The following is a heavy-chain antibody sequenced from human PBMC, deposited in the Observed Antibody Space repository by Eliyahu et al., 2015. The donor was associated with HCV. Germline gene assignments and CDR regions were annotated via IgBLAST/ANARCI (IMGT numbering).Heavy chain of an antibody. D-gene: IGHD4-17*01. Sequence: EVQLVESGGGLVQPGRSLRLSCTASGFTFGXXAMSWFRQAAGKGLEWVXXXRSKAYXXTTEYAASVKGRFTISRDDSKSIAYLQMNSLKTEDTAVYYCTRFRPYGDPLNFDYWGQGTLVTVSS. CDR2: XRSKAYXXTT. J-gene: IGHJ4*02. CDR1: GFTFGXXA. V-gene: IGHV3-49*03. CDR3: TRFRPYGDPLNFDY.